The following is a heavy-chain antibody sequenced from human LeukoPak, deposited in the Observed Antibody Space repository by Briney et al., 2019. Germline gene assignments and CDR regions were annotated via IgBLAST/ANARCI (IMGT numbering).Heavy chain of an antibody. CDR2: INPNSGGT. D-gene: IGHD6-13*01. CDR3: ARELYSSSWDL. J-gene: IGHJ4*02. Sequence: ASVKVSCKASGYTFTGYYMHWVRQAPGQGLEWMGWINPNSGGTNYAQKFQGRVTATGDTSISTAYMELSRLRSDDTAVYYCARELYSSSWDLWGQGTLVTVSS. CDR1: GYTFTGYY. V-gene: IGHV1-2*02.